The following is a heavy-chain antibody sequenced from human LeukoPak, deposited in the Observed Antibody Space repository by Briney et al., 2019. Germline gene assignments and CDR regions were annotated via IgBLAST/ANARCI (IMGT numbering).Heavy chain of an antibody. CDR2: INSLFGTG. CDR3: AERANCGGDCFAFDS. V-gene: IGHV1-69*05. Sequence: SVQVSCKASGGTFSRLAINWVRQAPGKGLEWLGGINSLFGTGNYAQEFQGRVTIARDESTSTVYMEMRSLKYGDTAVYYCAERANCGGDCFAFDSWGQGTPVSVSS. CDR1: GGTFSRLA. J-gene: IGHJ4*02. D-gene: IGHD2-21*02.